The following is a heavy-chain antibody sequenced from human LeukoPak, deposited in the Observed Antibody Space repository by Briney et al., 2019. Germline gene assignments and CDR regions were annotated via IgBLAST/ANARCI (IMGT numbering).Heavy chain of an antibody. CDR3: ARGRTHRRLWLGESTGGPFDY. CDR1: GFTFSSYS. J-gene: IGHJ4*02. Sequence: GGSLRLSCAASGFTFSSYSMNWVRQAPGKGLEWVSDINGSGGSTYYADSVKGRFTISRDNSKNTLYLLMNSLRAEDTAVYYCARGRTHRRLWLGESTGGPFDYWGQGTLVTVSS. D-gene: IGHD3-10*01. V-gene: IGHV3-23*01. CDR2: INGSGGST.